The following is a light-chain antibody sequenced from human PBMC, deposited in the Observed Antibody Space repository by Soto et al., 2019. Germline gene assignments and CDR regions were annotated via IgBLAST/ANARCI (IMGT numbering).Light chain of an antibody. Sequence: QSVLTQPPSVSAAPGQKVTISCSGSSSNIWNNYVSCYQQLPGTAPKLLIYDNNKRPSGIPDRFSGYKSGTSATLGITGLQTGDEAYYYCGTWDSSLSAVVFGGGTKLTVL. CDR2: DNN. V-gene: IGLV1-51*01. CDR3: GTWDSSLSAVV. CDR1: SSNIWNNY. J-gene: IGLJ2*01.